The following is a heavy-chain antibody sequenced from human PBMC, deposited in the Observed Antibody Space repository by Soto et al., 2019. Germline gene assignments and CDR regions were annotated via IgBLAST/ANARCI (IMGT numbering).Heavy chain of an antibody. CDR3: ARDDVLCDGGRCYGVPLDV. CDR2: IQSGGPT. CDR1: GFTVSSKY. V-gene: IGHV3-66*01. Sequence: EVQLVESGGGLVQPGGSLRLSCAASGFTVSSKYMSWVRQAPGKGLEWVSLIQSGGPTYYADSVKGRFTISRDTSENTVHRQMDGLRAEDTAVYYCARDDVLCDGGRCYGVPLDVWGKGTPVTVSS. J-gene: IGHJ6*04. D-gene: IGHD2-15*01.